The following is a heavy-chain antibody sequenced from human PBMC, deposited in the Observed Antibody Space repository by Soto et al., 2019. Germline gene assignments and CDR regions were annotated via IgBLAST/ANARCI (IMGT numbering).Heavy chain of an antibody. CDR3: AKTYYDYVWGSYRPDAFDI. CDR1: GGSISSSSYY. J-gene: IGHJ3*02. D-gene: IGHD3-16*02. CDR2: IYYSGST. Sequence: LSLTCTVSGGSISSSSYYWGWIRQPPGKGLEWIGSIYYSGSTYYNPSLKSRVTISVDTSKNQFSLKLSSVTAADTAVYYCAKTYYDYVWGSYRPDAFDIWGQGTMVTVSS. V-gene: IGHV4-39*01.